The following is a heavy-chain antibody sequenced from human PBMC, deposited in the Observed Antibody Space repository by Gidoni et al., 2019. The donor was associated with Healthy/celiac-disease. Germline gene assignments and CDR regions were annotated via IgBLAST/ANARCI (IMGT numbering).Heavy chain of an antibody. V-gene: IGHV3-33*01. Sequence: QVQLVESGGGVVQSGRSLRLSCAASGFTLSSYGMHRVRQAPGKGLEWVAVIWYNGSHKYYADSVKGRFTISRDNSKNTLYLQMNSLRAEDTAVYYCARDPRSGWYRRGYYYYGMDVWGQGTTVTVSS. CDR2: IWYNGSHK. J-gene: IGHJ6*02. CDR1: GFTLSSYG. D-gene: IGHD6-19*01. CDR3: ARDPRSGWYRRGYYYYGMDV.